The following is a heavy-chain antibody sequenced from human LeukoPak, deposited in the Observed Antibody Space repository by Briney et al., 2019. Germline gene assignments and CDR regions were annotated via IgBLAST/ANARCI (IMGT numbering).Heavy chain of an antibody. CDR3: ARMIGRHIVVVTDPYYFDY. CDR2: IYYSGST. J-gene: IGHJ4*02. D-gene: IGHD2-21*02. Sequence: SETLSLTCTVSGGSISSYYWSWIRQPPGKGLEWVGYIYYSGSTNYNPSLKSRGTISVDTSKNQFSLKLSSVTAADTAVYYCARMIGRHIVVVTDPYYFDYWGQGTLVTVSS. CDR1: GGSISSYY. V-gene: IGHV4-59*08.